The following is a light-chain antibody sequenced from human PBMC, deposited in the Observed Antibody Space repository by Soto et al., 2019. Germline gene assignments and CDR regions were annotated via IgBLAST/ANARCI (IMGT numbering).Light chain of an antibody. CDR3: QQYNNWPRT. V-gene: IGKV3-15*01. CDR1: QSVSNT. CDR2: GAS. Sequence: EIVMTQSPATLSVSPGERATLSCRASQSVSNTLAWYRQKPGQAPRLLIYGASTRATGIPARFSGSGSGTEFTLTISRLQSEDFAVYYCQQYNNWPRTFGQGTKVEIK. J-gene: IGKJ1*01.